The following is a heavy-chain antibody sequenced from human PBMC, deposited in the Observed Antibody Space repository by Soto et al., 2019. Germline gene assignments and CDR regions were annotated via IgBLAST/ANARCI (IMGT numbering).Heavy chain of an antibody. D-gene: IGHD6-19*01. CDR3: ARVYSSGWGEWFDP. J-gene: IGHJ5*02. CDR2: ISAYSGST. CDR1: GYTFTSYG. V-gene: IGHV1-18*01. Sequence: ASVKVSCKASGYTFTSYGISWVRQAPGQGLEWMGWISAYSGSTNYNPSLKSRVTISVDTSKNQFSLKLSSVTAADTAVYYCARVYSSGWGEWFDPWGQGTLVTVSS.